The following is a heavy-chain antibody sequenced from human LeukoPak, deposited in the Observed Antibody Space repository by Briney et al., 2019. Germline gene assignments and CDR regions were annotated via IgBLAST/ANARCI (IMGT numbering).Heavy chain of an antibody. V-gene: IGHV3-21*01. J-gene: IGHJ3*02. Sequence: GGSLRLSCAASGFTFSSYSMNWVRQAPGKGLEWVSSISSSSSYIYYADSVKGRFTISRDNAKNSLYLQMNSLRAEDTAVYYCAREDYYDSSGYYYSSAFDIWGQGTMVTVSS. D-gene: IGHD3-22*01. CDR1: GFTFSSYS. CDR2: ISSSSSYI. CDR3: AREDYYDSSGYYYSSAFDI.